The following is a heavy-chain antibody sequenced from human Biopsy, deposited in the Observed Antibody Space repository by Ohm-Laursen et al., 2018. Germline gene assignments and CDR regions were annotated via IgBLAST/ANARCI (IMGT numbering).Heavy chain of an antibody. J-gene: IGHJ4*02. D-gene: IGHD6-19*01. CDR1: GGSFSGYY. CDR3: ARGRLRAVARFDY. CDR2: ISDSGST. V-gene: IGHV4-34*01. Sequence: GTLSLTCAVYGGSFSGYYWSWIRQPPGKGPEWIGDISDSGSTNYKPSLKSRVIISVDTSKNQFSLNLSSVTAADTAVYYCARGRLRAVARFDYWGQGTLVTVSS.